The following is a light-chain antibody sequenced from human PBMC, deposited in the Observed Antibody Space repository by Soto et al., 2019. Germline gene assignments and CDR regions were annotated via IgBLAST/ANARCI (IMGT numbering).Light chain of an antibody. CDR1: SSDVGGYNY. CDR3: SSYTSSSTLVV. J-gene: IGLJ2*01. Sequence: QSALTQPASVSGSPGQSITISCTGTSSDVGGYNYVSWYQQHPGKAPKLMMYDVTNRPSGVSNRFSGSKSGNTASLASSGLQAEDEADYYCSSYTSSSTLVVFGGGTKVTVL. CDR2: DVT. V-gene: IGLV2-14*01.